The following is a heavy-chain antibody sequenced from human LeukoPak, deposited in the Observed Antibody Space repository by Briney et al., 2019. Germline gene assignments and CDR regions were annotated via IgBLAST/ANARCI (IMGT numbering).Heavy chain of an antibody. V-gene: IGHV4-59*08. CDR2: THYSGST. CDR3: ARWSQGMIAFDI. J-gene: IGHJ3*02. Sequence: PSETLSLTCSVSGASINNYYWHWIRQPPGKGLEWIGYTHYSGSTPYNPSLMSRVTTSLDTSKNQFSLTLSSVTAADTAMYYCARWSQGMIAFDIWGQGTMVTVSS. D-gene: IGHD3-3*01. CDR1: GASINNYY.